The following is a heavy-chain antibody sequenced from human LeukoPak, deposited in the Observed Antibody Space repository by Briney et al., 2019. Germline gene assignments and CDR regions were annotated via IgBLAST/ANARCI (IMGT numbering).Heavy chain of an antibody. CDR2: INHSGST. CDR3: ARGSHDFWSGYYTTRVGFDP. J-gene: IGHJ5*02. V-gene: IGHV4-34*01. D-gene: IGHD3-3*01. CDR1: GDSISSYF. Sequence: SETLSLTCSVSGDSISSYFWAWIRQPPGKGLEWIGEINHSGSTNYNPSLKSRVTISVDTSKNQFSLKLSSVTAADTAVYYCARGSHDFWSGYYTTRVGFDPWGQGTLVTVSS.